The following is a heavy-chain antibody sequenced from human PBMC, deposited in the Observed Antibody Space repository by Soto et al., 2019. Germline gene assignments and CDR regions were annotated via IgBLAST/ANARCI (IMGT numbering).Heavy chain of an antibody. CDR1: GVTFSSYS. CDR3: ARDKRIMVRSLTWFDP. V-gene: IGHV3-48*01. Sequence: PGGSLRLSCAASGVTFSSYSMNWVRQAPGKGLEWVSYISSSSSTIYYADSVKGRFTISRDNAKNSLYLQMNSLRAEDTAVYYCARDKRIMVRSLTWFDPWGQGTLVTVSS. D-gene: IGHD3-10*01. J-gene: IGHJ5*02. CDR2: ISSSSSTI.